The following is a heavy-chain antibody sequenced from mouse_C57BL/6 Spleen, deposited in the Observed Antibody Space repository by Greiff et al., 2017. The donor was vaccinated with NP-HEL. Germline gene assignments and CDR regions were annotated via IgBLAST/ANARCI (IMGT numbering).Heavy chain of an antibody. CDR2: IDPSDSYT. Sequence: QVQLQQSGAELVRPGTSVKLSCKASGYTFTSYWMHWVKQRPGQGLEWIGVIDPSDSYTNYNQKFKGKATLTVDTSSSTAYMQLSSLTSEDSAVYYCAARDYYAMDYWGQGTSVTVSS. CDR1: GYTFTSYW. V-gene: IGHV1-59*01. J-gene: IGHJ4*01. CDR3: AARDYYAMDY.